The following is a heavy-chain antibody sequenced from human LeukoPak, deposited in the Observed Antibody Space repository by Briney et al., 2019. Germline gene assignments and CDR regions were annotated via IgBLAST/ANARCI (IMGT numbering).Heavy chain of an antibody. Sequence: GGSLRLSCAASGFTFSSYSMNWVRQAPGKGLEWVSSISSSSSYIYYADSVKGRFTISRDNAKNSLYLQVNSLRAEDTAVYYCAREVASSGADDYWGQGTLVTVSS. CDR3: AREVASSGADDY. J-gene: IGHJ4*02. CDR2: ISSSSSYI. CDR1: GFTFSSYS. D-gene: IGHD3-22*01. V-gene: IGHV3-21*01.